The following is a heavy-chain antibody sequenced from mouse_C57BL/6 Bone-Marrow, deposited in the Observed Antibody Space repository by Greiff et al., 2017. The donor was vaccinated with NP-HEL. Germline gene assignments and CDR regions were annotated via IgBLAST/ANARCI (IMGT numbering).Heavy chain of an antibody. CDR2: IDPENGDT. Sequence: EVQLQESGAELVRPGASVKLSCTASGFNFKDYYMHWVKQRPEQGLEWIGWIDPENGDTEYASKFKGKATITADTSSNTAYLQLSSLASAATAVYYCTPLDRYFDGWGQGTTLTVSS. CDR1: GFNFKDYY. V-gene: IGHV14-4*01. CDR3: TPLDRYFDG. J-gene: IGHJ2*01.